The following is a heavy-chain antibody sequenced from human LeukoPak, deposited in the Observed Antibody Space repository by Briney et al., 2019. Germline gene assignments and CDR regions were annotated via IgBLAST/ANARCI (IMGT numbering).Heavy chain of an antibody. D-gene: IGHD4-17*01. V-gene: IGHV4-31*03. CDR2: IYHGGAT. Sequence: SQTLSLTCTVSGGSINDDGYYWSWIRQLPGKGLEWIGHIYHGGATEYNPSLEGRITISVATSKTQFSLKLNSVTAADTAVYYCTRGGATVTDYWGQGTLVTVTS. J-gene: IGHJ4*02. CDR3: TRGGATVTDY. CDR1: GGSINDDGYY.